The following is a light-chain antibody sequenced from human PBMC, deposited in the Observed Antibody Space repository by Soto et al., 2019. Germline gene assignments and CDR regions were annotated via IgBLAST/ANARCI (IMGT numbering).Light chain of an antibody. Sequence: EIVLTQSPATLSLSPGERATLSCRASQSVSSLLAWYQQKPGQAHRLLIYDASNRATGIPARFSGSGSGTDFTLTISSLEPEDFAIYYCHQRSNWPPSFGPGTTVDI. CDR3: HQRSNWPPS. J-gene: IGKJ3*01. CDR1: QSVSSL. V-gene: IGKV3-11*01. CDR2: DAS.